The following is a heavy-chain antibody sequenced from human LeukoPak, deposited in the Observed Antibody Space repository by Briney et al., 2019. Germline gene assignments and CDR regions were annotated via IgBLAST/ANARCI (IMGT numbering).Heavy chain of an antibody. CDR1: GGSISSGGYY. CDR3: ARGSSGWPIDY. V-gene: IGHV4-31*03. J-gene: IGHJ4*02. CDR2: IYYSGST. D-gene: IGHD6-19*01. Sequence: SETLSLTCTVSGGSISSGGYYWSWIRQHPGKGLEWIGYIYYSGSTYYNPSLKSRVAISVDTSKNQFSLKLSSVTAADTAVYYCARGSSGWPIDYWGQGTLVTVSS.